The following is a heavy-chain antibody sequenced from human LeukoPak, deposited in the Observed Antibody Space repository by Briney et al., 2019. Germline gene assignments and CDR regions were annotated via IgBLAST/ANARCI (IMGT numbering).Heavy chain of an antibody. J-gene: IGHJ5*02. D-gene: IGHD2-2*02. CDR2: IIPILGIA. CDR1: GGTFSSYA. CDR3: ARDPAFIVVVPAAINWFDP. V-gene: IGHV1-69*04. Sequence: SVKVSCKASGGTFSSYAISWVRQAPGQGLEWMGRIIPILGIANYAQKFQGRVTITADKSTSTAYMELSSLRSEDTAVYYCARDPAFIVVVPAAINWFDPWGQGTLVTVSS.